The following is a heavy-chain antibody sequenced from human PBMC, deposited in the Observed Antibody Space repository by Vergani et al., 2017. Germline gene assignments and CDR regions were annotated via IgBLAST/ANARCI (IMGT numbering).Heavy chain of an antibody. J-gene: IGHJ6*02. D-gene: IGHD2-15*01. CDR3: ASQDIVVVVAATNYYYGMDV. CDR2: IVVGSGNT. CDR1: GFTFTSSA. Sequence: QMQLVQSGPEVKKPGTSVKVSCKASGFTFTSSAMQWVRQARGQRLEWIGWIVVGSGNTNYAQKFQERVTITRDMSTSTAYMELSSLRSEDTAVYYCASQDIVVVVAATNYYYGMDVWAKGPRSPSP. V-gene: IGHV1-58*02.